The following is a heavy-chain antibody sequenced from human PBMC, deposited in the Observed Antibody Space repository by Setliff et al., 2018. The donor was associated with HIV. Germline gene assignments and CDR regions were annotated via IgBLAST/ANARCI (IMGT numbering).Heavy chain of an antibody. Sequence: SETLSLTCAVYGGSFSGYYWTWIRQPPGKGLEWIGEINHSGSTNYNPSLKSRVSMSVDTSKNQFSLRLSSVTAADTAVFYCARASTGYSSIWYRNGLTYYNYMDVWGRGTKVTRLL. CDR2: INHSGST. CDR3: ARASTGYSSIWYRNGLTYYNYMDV. V-gene: IGHV4-34*01. CDR1: GGSFSGYY. D-gene: IGHD6-13*01. J-gene: IGHJ6*03.